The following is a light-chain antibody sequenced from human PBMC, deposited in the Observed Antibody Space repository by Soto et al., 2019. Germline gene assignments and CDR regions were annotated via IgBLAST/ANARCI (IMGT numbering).Light chain of an antibody. Sequence: EILMSQSPATLSVSPGEGATLSCRASHRVNTYLAWYQQRPGQAPRLLIYDASTRATGIPARFSGSGSGTEFTLTISSLQSEYFAVYYCQQYNNWPLTFGGGTKVDVK. CDR1: HRVNTY. CDR2: DAS. J-gene: IGKJ4*01. CDR3: QQYNNWPLT. V-gene: IGKV3-15*01.